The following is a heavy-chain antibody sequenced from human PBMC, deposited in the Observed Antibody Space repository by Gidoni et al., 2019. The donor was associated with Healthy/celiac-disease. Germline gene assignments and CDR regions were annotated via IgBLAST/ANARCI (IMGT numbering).Heavy chain of an antibody. CDR3: ARRRYCSSTSCPNWFDP. CDR1: VGSITSSSYY. CDR2: IYYSGST. V-gene: IGHV4-39*01. Sequence: QLQLHELGPGLVKPSETLSPTCPVSVGSITSSSYYWGWIRLPPVKGLKWIESIYYSGSTYYNPSLKSRVTISVDTSKNQFSLKLSSVTAADTAVYYCARRRYCSSTSCPNWFDPWGQGTLVTVSS. D-gene: IGHD2-2*01. J-gene: IGHJ5*02.